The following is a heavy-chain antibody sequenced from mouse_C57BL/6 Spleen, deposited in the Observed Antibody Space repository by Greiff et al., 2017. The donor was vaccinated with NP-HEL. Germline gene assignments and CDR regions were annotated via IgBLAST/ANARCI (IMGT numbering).Heavy chain of an antibody. CDR1: GYTFTSYW. D-gene: IGHD1-1*01. J-gene: IGHJ2*01. CDR3: ARRGYGSSYGD. CDR2: IDPSDSYT. Sequence: QVQLQQPGAELVKPGASVKLSCKASGYTFTSYWMQWVKQRPGQGLEWIGEIDPSDSYTNYNQKFKGKATLTVDTSSSTAYMQLSSLTSEDSAVYYCARRGYGSSYGDGGPGTTLTESS. V-gene: IGHV1-50*01.